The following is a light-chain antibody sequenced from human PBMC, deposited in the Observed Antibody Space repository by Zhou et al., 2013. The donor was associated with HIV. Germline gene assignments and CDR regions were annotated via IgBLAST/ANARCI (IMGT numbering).Light chain of an antibody. CDR3: QQSYSVPPT. J-gene: IGKJ2*01. Sequence: DIQMTQSPSSVSASVGDRITITCRASQGISKWLAWYQQKPGKAPKLLIYGASSLQSGVPSRFSGSGFGTDFTLTISSLQPEDFATYYCQQSYSVPPTFGQGTKLEI. V-gene: IGKV1-12*01. CDR2: GAS. CDR1: QGISKW.